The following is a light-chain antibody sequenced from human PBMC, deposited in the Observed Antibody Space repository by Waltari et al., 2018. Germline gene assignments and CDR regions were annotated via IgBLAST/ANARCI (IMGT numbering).Light chain of an antibody. CDR3: CSYAGSITFWV. V-gene: IGLV2-11*01. CDR2: DVT. J-gene: IGLJ3*02. CDR1: SSDVGGYNS. Sequence: QSALTQPRSVSGSPGQSVTISCTGTSSDVGGYNSVSWYQHHPGQAPKLIIYDVTKRPSGVPDRFSASKSDNTASLTISGLQAEDEADYYCCSYAGSITFWVFGGGTKLTVL.